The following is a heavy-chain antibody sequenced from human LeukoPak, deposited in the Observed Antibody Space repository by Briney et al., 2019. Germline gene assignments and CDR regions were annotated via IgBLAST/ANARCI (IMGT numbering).Heavy chain of an antibody. CDR2: IYYSGST. Sequence: SETLSLTCTVSGGSISSSSYYWGWIRQPPGKGLEWIGSIYYSGSTYYNPSLKSRVTISVDTSKNQFSLKLSSVTAADTAVYYCARQSSLWFGELLFTNWFDPWGQGTLVTVSP. CDR3: ARQSSLWFGELLFTNWFDP. D-gene: IGHD3-10*01. CDR1: GGSISSSSYY. J-gene: IGHJ5*02. V-gene: IGHV4-39*01.